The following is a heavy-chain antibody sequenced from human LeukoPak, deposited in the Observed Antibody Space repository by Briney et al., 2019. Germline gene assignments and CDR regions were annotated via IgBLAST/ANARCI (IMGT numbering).Heavy chain of an antibody. CDR2: IYYSGST. Sequence: SETLSLTCTVSGGSISSYYWSWIRQPPGKGLEWIGYIYYSGSTNYNPSLKSRVTISVDTSKNQFSLKLSSVTAADTAVYYCARHLTGIAVAGYYYYGMDVWGQGTTVTVSS. V-gene: IGHV4-59*08. CDR1: GGSISSYY. J-gene: IGHJ6*02. D-gene: IGHD6-19*01. CDR3: ARHLTGIAVAGYYYYGMDV.